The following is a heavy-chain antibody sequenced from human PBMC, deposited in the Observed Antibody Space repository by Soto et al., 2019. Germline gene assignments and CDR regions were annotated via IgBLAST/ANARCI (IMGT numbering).Heavy chain of an antibody. V-gene: IGHV4-39*01. CDR1: GGSISSSSYY. CDR2: IYYSGST. J-gene: IGHJ5*02. D-gene: IGHD2-2*01. Sequence: QLQLQESGPGLVKPSETLSLTCTVSGGSISSSSYYWGWIRQPPGKGLEWVGSIYYSGSTYYNPSLKSRVTISVDTSKNQFSLKLSSVTAADTAVYYCAAAVVVPAAIGWFDPWGQGTLVTVSS. CDR3: AAAVVVPAAIGWFDP.